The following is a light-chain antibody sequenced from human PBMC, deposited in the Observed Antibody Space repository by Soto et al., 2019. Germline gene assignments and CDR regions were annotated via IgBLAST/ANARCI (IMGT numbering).Light chain of an antibody. CDR2: RNN. CDR3: AAWDDSLSGDV. J-gene: IGLJ1*01. CDR1: SSNIGSNY. V-gene: IGLV1-47*01. Sequence: QSVLTQPPSASGTPGQRVTISCSGSSSNIGSNYVYWYQQLPGTAPKLLIYRNNQRPSGVPDRFSGSKSGTSASLAISGLRCEDEADYYCAAWDDSLSGDVFGTGTKVTVL.